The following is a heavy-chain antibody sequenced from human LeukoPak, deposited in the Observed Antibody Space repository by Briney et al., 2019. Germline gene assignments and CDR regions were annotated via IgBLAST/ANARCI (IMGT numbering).Heavy chain of an antibody. V-gene: IGHV3-23*01. CDR2: ISDSGYRT. J-gene: IGHJ4*02. CDR1: GFTFSSYS. D-gene: IGHD3-3*01. CDR3: VKGIGSRDYFSRGD. Sequence: GGSLRPSCAASGFTFSSYSMSWVRLAPGRGLEWVSAISDSGYRTYYADSVKGRFTISRDSSKSTLYLQMSSLRAEDTAVYYCVKGIGSRDYFSRGDWGQGTRVTVSS.